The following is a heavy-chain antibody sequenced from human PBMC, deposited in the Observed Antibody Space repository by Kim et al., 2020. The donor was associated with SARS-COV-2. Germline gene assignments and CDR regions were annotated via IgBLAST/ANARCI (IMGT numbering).Heavy chain of an antibody. CDR1: GGSFSGYY. D-gene: IGHD3-22*01. CDR2: INHSGST. V-gene: IGHV4-34*01. CDR3: ARGRRITMIVVARNWFDP. Sequence: SETLSLTCAVYGGSFSGYYWSWIRQPPGKGLEWIGEINHSGSTNYNPSLKSRVTISVDTSKNQFSLKLSSVTAADTAVYYCARGRRITMIVVARNWFDPWGQGTLVTVSS. J-gene: IGHJ5*02.